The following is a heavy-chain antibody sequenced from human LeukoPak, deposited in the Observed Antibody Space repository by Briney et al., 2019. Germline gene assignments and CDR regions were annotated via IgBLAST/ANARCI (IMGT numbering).Heavy chain of an antibody. J-gene: IGHJ4*02. CDR3: ARVRFIVVVPAAIRLAARRGYFDY. V-gene: IGHV4-34*01. CDR2: INHSGST. D-gene: IGHD2-2*02. Sequence: SETLPLTCAVYGGSFSGYYWSWIRQPPGKGLEWIGEINHSGSTNYNPSLKSRVTISVDTSKNQFSLKLSSVTAADTAVYYCARVRFIVVVPAAIRLAARRGYFDYWGQGTLATVSS. CDR1: GGSFSGYY.